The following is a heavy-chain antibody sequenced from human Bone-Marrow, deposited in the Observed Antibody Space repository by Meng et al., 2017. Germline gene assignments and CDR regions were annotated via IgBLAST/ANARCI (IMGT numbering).Heavy chain of an antibody. CDR3: ARINYYGSGYWNDAFDI. V-gene: IGHV4-59*08. Sequence: SETLSLTCTVSGGSISSYYWSWIRQPPGKGLEWIGYIYYSGSTNYNPSLKSRVTISTDTSNNQFSLKLTSVTPADTAVYYCARINYYGSGYWNDAFDIWGQGTTVTVSS. CDR1: GGSISSYY. D-gene: IGHD3-10*01. CDR2: IYYSGST. J-gene: IGHJ3*02.